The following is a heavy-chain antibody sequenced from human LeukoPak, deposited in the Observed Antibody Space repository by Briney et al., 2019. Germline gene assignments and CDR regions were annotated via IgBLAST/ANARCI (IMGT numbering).Heavy chain of an antibody. D-gene: IGHD3-10*01. CDR3: ARLPNYYGSGASGMDV. J-gene: IGHJ6*02. CDR2: IYSGGST. CDR1: GFTVSSNY. V-gene: IGHV3-53*01. Sequence: GGSLRLSCAASGFTVSSNYMSWVRQAPGKGLEWVSVIYSGGSTYYGDSVKGRFTISRDNSKNTLYLQMNSLRAEDTAVYYCARLPNYYGSGASGMDVWGQGTTVTVSS.